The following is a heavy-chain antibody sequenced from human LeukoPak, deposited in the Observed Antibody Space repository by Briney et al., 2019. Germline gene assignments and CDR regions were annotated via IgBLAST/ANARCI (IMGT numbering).Heavy chain of an antibody. Sequence: SETLSLTCTVSGGSISSSSYYWGWIRQPPGKGQEWIGSIYYSGSTYYNPSLKSRVTISVDTSKNQFSLKLSSVTAADTAVYYCARDVVWGQAAAGTFDYWGQGTLVTVSS. CDR1: GGSISSSSYY. V-gene: IGHV4-39*07. D-gene: IGHD6-13*01. CDR3: ARDVVWGQAAAGTFDY. J-gene: IGHJ4*02. CDR2: IYYSGST.